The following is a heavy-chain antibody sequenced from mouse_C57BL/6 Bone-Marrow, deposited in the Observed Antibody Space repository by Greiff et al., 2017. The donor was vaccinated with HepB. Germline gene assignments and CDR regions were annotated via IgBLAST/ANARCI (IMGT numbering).Heavy chain of an antibody. CDR1: GYSFTGYY. J-gene: IGHJ3*01. D-gene: IGHD2-4*01. Sequence: EVQLVESGPERVKPGASVKISCKASGYSFTGYYMNWVKQSPEKSLEWIGEINPSTGGTTYNQKFKGKATWTVDKSSRTAYMKLKSLTSEDSAVYYCAREIYDYDEAYWGQGTLVTVSA. CDR3: AREIYDYDEAY. V-gene: IGHV1-42*01. CDR2: INPSTGGT.